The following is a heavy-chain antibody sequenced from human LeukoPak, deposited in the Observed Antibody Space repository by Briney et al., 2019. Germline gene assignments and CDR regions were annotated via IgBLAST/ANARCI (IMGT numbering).Heavy chain of an antibody. D-gene: IGHD6-13*01. CDR3: AKEHSSSWYSNFDY. CDR2: ISASGDVT. Sequence: GGSLRLSCAASGFTFSKFPMGWVRQAPGRGLEWVSAISASGDVTFYADSLRGRFTISRDNSKNTLYLQMNSLRAEDTAVYYCAKEHSSSWYSNFDYWGQGTLVTVSS. V-gene: IGHV3-23*01. J-gene: IGHJ4*02. CDR1: GFTFSKFP.